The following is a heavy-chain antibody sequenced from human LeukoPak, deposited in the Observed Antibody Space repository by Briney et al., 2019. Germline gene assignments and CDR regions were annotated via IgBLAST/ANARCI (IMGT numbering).Heavy chain of an antibody. CDR3: AKVGAVAGTVY. CDR2: ISGSGGST. CDR1: GFTFSSYA. Sequence: GGSLRLSCAASGFTFSSYAMSWVRQAPGKGLEWVSAISGSGGSTYYADSVRGRFTISRDNSKNTLYLQMNSLRAEDTAVYYCAKVGAVAGTVYWGQGTLVTVSS. D-gene: IGHD6-19*01. J-gene: IGHJ4*02. V-gene: IGHV3-23*01.